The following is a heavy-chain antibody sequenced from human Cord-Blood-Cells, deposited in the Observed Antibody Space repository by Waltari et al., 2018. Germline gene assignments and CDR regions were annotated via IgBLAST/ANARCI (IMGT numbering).Heavy chain of an antibody. CDR3: ARGGYCTNGVCFDY. Sequence: EVQLVESGGGLIQPGGSLRLSCAASGFTVSSNYMSWVRQAPGKGMEWVLVIYSGCSTYSADSVKGRFTISRDKSKNTLYLQMNSLRAEDTAVYYCARGGYCTNGVCFDYWGQGTLVTVSS. D-gene: IGHD2-8*01. CDR2: IYSGCST. CDR1: GFTVSSNY. V-gene: IGHV3-53*01. J-gene: IGHJ4*02.